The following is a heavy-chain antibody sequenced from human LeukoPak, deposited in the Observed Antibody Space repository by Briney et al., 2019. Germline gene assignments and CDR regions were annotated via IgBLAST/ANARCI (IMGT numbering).Heavy chain of an antibody. D-gene: IGHD5-18*01. V-gene: IGHV4-34*01. Sequence: PSETLSLTCAVYGGSFSGYYWSWIRQPPGKGLEWIGEINHSGSTNYNPSLKSRVTISVDTSKNQFSLKLSSVTAADTAVYYCARRSYGLSPNWFDPWGQGTLVTVSS. J-gene: IGHJ5*02. CDR2: INHSGST. CDR3: ARRSYGLSPNWFDP. CDR1: GGSFSGYY.